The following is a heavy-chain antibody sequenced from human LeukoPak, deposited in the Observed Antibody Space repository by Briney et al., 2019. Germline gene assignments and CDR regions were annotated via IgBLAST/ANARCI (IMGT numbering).Heavy chain of an antibody. CDR1: VGSLSCGSYY. J-gene: IGHJ4*02. CDR2: FHTCGST. Sequence: SQTLSLTCTVSVGSLSCGSYYWSWIRQPAGKGLGWIGRFHTCGSTNYNPSLKSRVTKSEDTSKNQFSLKLSSMTAADTAVYYCARTYQDYYDSSGYYFDYWGQGTLVSVSS. CDR3: ARTYQDYYDSSGYYFDY. V-gene: IGHV4-61*02. D-gene: IGHD3-22*01.